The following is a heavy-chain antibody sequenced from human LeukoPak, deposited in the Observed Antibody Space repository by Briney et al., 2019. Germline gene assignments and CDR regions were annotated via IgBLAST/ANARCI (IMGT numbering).Heavy chain of an antibody. CDR3: ARETFAATARGGDH. Sequence: QAGGSLRLSCAASGFTFSNYAVHWVRQAPGKGLEWVAVISYDGTTKYYADFVKGRFTISRDNSKNTLYLQMNSLRAEDTAVYYCARETFAATARGGDHWGQGTLVTVSS. J-gene: IGHJ4*02. D-gene: IGHD6-13*01. V-gene: IGHV3-30-3*01. CDR1: GFTFSNYA. CDR2: ISYDGTTK.